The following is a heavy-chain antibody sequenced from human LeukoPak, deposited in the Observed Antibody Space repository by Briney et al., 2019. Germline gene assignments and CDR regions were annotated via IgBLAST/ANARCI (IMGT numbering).Heavy chain of an antibody. J-gene: IGHJ3*02. Sequence: GRSLRLSCAASGFTFDDYAMHWVRQAPGKGLEWVSGISWNSGSIGYADPVKGRFTISRDNAKNSLYLQMNSLRAEDMALYYCAKSGPDAFDIWGQGTMVTVSS. CDR2: ISWNSGSI. V-gene: IGHV3-9*03. D-gene: IGHD3-10*01. CDR1: GFTFDDYA. CDR3: AKSGPDAFDI.